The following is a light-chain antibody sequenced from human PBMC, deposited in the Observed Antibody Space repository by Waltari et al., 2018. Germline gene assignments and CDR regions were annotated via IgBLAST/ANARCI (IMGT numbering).Light chain of an antibody. CDR2: DTS. CDR1: QYVNKY. J-gene: IGKJ4*01. Sequence: DVQLTQSPSSLSASVGDSVTITCRARQYVNKYLNWYQHRPGEAPKLLIYDTSNLQAGVPSRFSGSGHGTDFSFTISSLQPEDIGTYYCQQYHHLPLTFAGGTKVAVK. V-gene: IGKV1-33*01. CDR3: QQYHHLPLT.